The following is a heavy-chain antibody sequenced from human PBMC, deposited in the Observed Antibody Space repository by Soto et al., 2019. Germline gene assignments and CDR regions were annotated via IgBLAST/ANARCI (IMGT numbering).Heavy chain of an antibody. D-gene: IGHD4-17*01. CDR3: AASTVTTYYYYYGMDV. Sequence: SVKVSCKASGFTFTSSAVQWVRQARGQRLEWIGWIVVGSGNTNYAQKYQERVTITRDMSTSTAYKKMSGLRSEDTAVYYCAASTVTTYYYYYGMDVWGQGTTVTVSS. V-gene: IGHV1-58*01. J-gene: IGHJ6*02. CDR2: IVVGSGNT. CDR1: GFTFTSSA.